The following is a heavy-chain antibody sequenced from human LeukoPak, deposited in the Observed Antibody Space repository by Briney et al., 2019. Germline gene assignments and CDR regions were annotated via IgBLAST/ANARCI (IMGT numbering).Heavy chain of an antibody. J-gene: IGHJ4*02. CDR2: IIPIFGTA. CDR3: ARGAAVAGTKDYFDY. V-gene: IGHV1-69*13. CDR1: GGTFSSYA. D-gene: IGHD6-19*01. Sequence: ASVKVSCKASGGTFSSYAISWARQAPGQGLEWMGGIIPIFGTANYAQKFQGRVTITADESTSTAYMELSSLRSEDTAVYYCARGAAVAGTKDYFDYWGQGTLVTVSS.